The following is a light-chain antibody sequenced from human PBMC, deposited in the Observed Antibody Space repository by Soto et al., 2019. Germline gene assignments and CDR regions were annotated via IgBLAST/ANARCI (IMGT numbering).Light chain of an antibody. V-gene: IGLV7-46*01. CDR3: LRYYNAARV. J-gene: IGLJ2*01. CDR1: TGAVTSNHH. Sequence: QAVVTQEPSLTVSPGGTVTLTCGSSTGAVTSNHHPYWFQQKAGQAPRTLIYDTSNKHSWTPARFSGSLLGDKAALSLSGAQPDDDAQYHCLRYYNAARVFGGGTKLTVL. CDR2: DTS.